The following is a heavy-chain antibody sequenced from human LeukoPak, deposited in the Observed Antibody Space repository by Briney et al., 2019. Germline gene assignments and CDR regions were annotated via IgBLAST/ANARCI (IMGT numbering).Heavy chain of an antibody. V-gene: IGHV5-51*01. D-gene: IGHD6-13*01. CDR1: GYRFTSYW. CDR2: IYPGDSDT. Sequence: GESLKISCKGSGYRFTSYWIGWVRQMPGKGLEWMGIIYPGDSDTRYSPSFQGQVTISADKSISTAYLQWSSLKASDTAMYYCARYPSYSSTLFDYWGQGTLVTVSS. J-gene: IGHJ4*02. CDR3: ARYPSYSSTLFDY.